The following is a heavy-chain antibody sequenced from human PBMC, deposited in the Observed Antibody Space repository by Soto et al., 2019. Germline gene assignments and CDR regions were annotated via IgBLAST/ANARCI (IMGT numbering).Heavy chain of an antibody. D-gene: IGHD3-16*01. CDR3: ARAFGGEYYDRRSWYSAY. CDR2: IIPIFGTA. Sequence: SVKFSCTASGGTFSSYAISWVRQAPGQGLEWMGGIIPIFGTANYAQKFQGQVTISADKSITTVYLQWSSLKASDTGIYYCARAFGGEYYDRRSWYSAYWGQGTQVTVSS. J-gene: IGHJ4*02. V-gene: IGHV1-69*06. CDR1: GGTFSSYA.